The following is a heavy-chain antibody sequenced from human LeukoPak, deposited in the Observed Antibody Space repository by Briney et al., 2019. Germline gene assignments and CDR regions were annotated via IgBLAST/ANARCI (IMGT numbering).Heavy chain of an antibody. V-gene: IGHV3-21*01. CDR1: GFTLRSYV. D-gene: IGHD1-1*01. CDR3: AREVQLERLGFGKEGSAFDY. J-gene: IGHJ4*02. CDR2: INSYSSYI. Sequence: GGSLRLSCVASGFTLRSYVMNWVRQAPGKGLEWVSSINSYSSYIYYADSVKGRFTISRDNAKNSLYLQMNSLRAEDTAVYYCAREVQLERLGFGKEGSAFDYWGQGTLVTVSS.